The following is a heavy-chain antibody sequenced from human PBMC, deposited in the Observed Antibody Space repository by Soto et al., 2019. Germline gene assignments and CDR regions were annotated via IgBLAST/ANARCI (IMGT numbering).Heavy chain of an antibody. V-gene: IGHV1-18*01. CDR2: ISAYNGNT. CDR3: ARDVLEEMATM. D-gene: IGHD3-3*02. CDR1: GYTFTSYG. Sequence: GASVKVSCKASGYTFTSYGISWVRQAPGQGLEWMGWISAYNGNTNYAQKLQGRVTITADESTSTAYMELSSLRSEDTAVYYYARDVLEEMATMWGQGTLVTVSS. J-gene: IGHJ4*02.